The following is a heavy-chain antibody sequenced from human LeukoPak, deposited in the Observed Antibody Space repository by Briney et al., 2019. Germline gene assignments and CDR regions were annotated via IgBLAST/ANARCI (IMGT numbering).Heavy chain of an antibody. D-gene: IGHD3-3*01. CDR1: GFTFSSYA. Sequence: PGGSLRLSCAASGFTFSSYAMHWVRQAPGKGQEYVSAISSNGGSTYYANSVKGRFTISRDNSKNTLYLQMGSLRAEDMAVYYCARDHDFWSGRGPWFDPWGQGTLVTVSS. J-gene: IGHJ5*02. CDR2: ISSNGGST. CDR3: ARDHDFWSGRGPWFDP. V-gene: IGHV3-64*01.